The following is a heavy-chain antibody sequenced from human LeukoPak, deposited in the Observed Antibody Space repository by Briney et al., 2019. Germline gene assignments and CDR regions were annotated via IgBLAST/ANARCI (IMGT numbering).Heavy chain of an antibody. CDR3: ARVYSSGWPAGSWFDP. V-gene: IGHV1-18*01. CDR2: VSAYNGNT. D-gene: IGHD6-19*01. J-gene: IGHJ5*02. Sequence: ASVKVSCKASGYTFTRYGISWVRQAPGQGLEWMGWVSAYNGNTNYAQKLQGRVTMTTDTSTSTAYMELRSLRSDDTAVYYCARVYSSGWPAGSWFDPWGQGTLVTVSS. CDR1: GYTFTRYG.